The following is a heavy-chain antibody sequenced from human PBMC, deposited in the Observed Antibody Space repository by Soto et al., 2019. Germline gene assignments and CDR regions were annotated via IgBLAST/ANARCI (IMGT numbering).Heavy chain of an antibody. CDR2: ISAYNGNT. J-gene: IGHJ6*02. D-gene: IGHD4-17*01. CDR3: ARAHYGDYPYYYGLPV. CDR1: GYTFTSYG. Sequence: QVQLVQSGAEVKKPGASVKVSCKASGYTFTSYGISWVRQAPGQGLEWMGWISAYNGNTNYAQKLQGRDTMTTDTHTSTARMELRSLRSDDTAVYYCARAHYGDYPYYYGLPVWGHGTTVTVSS. V-gene: IGHV1-18*01.